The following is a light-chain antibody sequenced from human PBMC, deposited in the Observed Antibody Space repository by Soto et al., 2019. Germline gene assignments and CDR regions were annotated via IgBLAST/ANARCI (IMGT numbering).Light chain of an antibody. V-gene: IGKV1-12*01. CDR3: QKGDSFPFT. CDR1: QDIISW. CDR2: AAS. J-gene: IGKJ4*01. Sequence: DIQTIQSSSSVPASVGDRVSIARRASQDIISWVAWYQQKPRKDAKLLISAASSLQSGVPRRFSGSGSGTDFTLIISSLQPEDFATYFCQKGDSFPFTCGGGTTGAIK.